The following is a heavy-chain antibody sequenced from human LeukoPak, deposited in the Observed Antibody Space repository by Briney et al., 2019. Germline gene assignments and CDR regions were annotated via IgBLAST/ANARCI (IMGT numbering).Heavy chain of an antibody. CDR1: GFTFSDYY. V-gene: IGHV4-59*01. D-gene: IGHD6-13*01. CDR2: IYYSGTT. Sequence: GSLRLSCAASGFTFSDYYMSWIRQPPGKGLEWIGYIYYSGTTNYNPSLKSRVTISLDTSNSQFSLKLTSVTAADTAVYYCARRRSWSDAFDIWGQGTMVTVSS. J-gene: IGHJ3*02. CDR3: ARRRSWSDAFDI.